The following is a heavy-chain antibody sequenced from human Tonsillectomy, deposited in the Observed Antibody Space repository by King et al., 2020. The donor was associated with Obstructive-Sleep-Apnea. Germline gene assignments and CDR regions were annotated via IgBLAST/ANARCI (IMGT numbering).Heavy chain of an antibody. V-gene: IGHV5-51*01. CDR3: ARLARVAAAGTGYFDY. CDR2: IYPGDSDT. J-gene: IGHJ4*02. Sequence: VQLVESGAEVKKPGESLKISCKGSGYSFTSYWIGWVRQMPGKGLEWMGIIYPGDSDTRYSPSFQGQVTISADKSISTAYLQRSSLKASDTAMYYCARLARVAAAGTGYFDYWGQGTLVTVSS. CDR1: GYSFTSYW. D-gene: IGHD6-13*01.